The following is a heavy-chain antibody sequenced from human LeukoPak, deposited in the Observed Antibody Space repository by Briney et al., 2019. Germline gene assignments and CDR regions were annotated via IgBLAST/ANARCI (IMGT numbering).Heavy chain of an antibody. Sequence: SVKVSCKASGGTFSSYAISWVRQAPGQGLEWMGGIIPIFGTANYAQKFQGRVTITADESTSTAYMELSSLRSEDTSVYYCARGILGELTSSDYWGQGTLVTVSS. CDR1: GGTFSSYA. D-gene: IGHD1-26*01. CDR3: ARGILGELTSSDY. J-gene: IGHJ4*02. V-gene: IGHV1-69*01. CDR2: IIPIFGTA.